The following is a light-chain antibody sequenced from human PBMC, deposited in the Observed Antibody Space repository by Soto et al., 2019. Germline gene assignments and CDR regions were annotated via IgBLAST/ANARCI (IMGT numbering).Light chain of an antibody. CDR1: QSVSSN. CDR2: GAS. J-gene: IGKJ1*01. V-gene: IGKV3-15*01. Sequence: EIVLTKSPATLSVSPGERATLSCRASQSVSSNLAWYQQKPGQAPRLLIYGASTRATGVPARFSGSGSGTEFTLTISSLQPEDFAVYYCQQYAVWPPQTFGQGTKVDIK. CDR3: QQYAVWPPQT.